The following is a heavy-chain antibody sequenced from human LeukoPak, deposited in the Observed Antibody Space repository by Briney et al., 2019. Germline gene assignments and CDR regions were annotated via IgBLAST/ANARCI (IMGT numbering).Heavy chain of an antibody. J-gene: IGHJ4*02. CDR3: ARYNSYADLTFDY. CDR1: GGSISRYY. D-gene: IGHD1-1*01. Sequence: SETLSLTCTVSGGSISRYYWSWIRQPPGKGLEWIGYIYYSGSTNYNPSLKSRVTISVDTSKNHFSLKLSSVTAADTAVYYCARYNSYADLTFDYWGQGTLVTVSS. V-gene: IGHV4-59*01. CDR2: IYYSGST.